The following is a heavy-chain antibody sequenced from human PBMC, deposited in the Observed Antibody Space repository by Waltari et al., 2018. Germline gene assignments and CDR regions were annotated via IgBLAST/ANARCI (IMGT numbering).Heavy chain of an antibody. CDR3: ARGNWGYFFDY. J-gene: IGHJ4*02. V-gene: IGHV1-2*06. CDR1: GYTFSGYY. Sequence: QVQLVQSGAEVRKPGASVKVSCETSGYTFSGYYIHWVRQAPGQGPECMGRIIPNSGGTSYAQKFQGRVTMTRDTSITTAYMELRSLTSDDTAVYYCARGNWGYFFDYWGQGTLVTVSS. CDR2: IIPNSGGT. D-gene: IGHD7-27*01.